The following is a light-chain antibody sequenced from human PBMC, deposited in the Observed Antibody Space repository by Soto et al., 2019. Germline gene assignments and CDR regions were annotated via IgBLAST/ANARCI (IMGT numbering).Light chain of an antibody. Sequence: DIVLTQSPGTLSLSPGDRATLSCRASQGVRNYVAWYQQRPGQAPRLLIYDASNRATGIPDRFSGSGSGTDFTLSISSLEPEDFAVYYCQQRSHGLTFGGGPKVDIK. CDR1: QGVRNY. CDR2: DAS. J-gene: IGKJ4*01. V-gene: IGKV3-11*01. CDR3: QQRSHGLT.